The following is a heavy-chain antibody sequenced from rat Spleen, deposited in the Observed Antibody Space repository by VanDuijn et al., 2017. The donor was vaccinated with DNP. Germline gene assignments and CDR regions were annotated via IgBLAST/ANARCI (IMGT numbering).Heavy chain of an antibody. Sequence: EVQLVESGGGLLQPGRSRKLSCAASGFTFSDYGMHWIRQAPTKGLEWVASISPSGGSTYYPDSVKGRFTISRDNAENTVYLQMNSLRSEDTATYYCAIANGDYWGQGVMVTVSS. D-gene: IGHD4-1*01. J-gene: IGHJ2*01. V-gene: IGHV5-19*01. CDR2: ISPSGGST. CDR3: AIANGDY. CDR1: GFTFSDYG.